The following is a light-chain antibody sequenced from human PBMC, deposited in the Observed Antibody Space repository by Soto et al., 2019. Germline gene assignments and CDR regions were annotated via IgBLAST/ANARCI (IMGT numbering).Light chain of an antibody. CDR3: QQYNNWPPANT. CDR1: QSVRSN. Sequence: EIVMTQSPATLSVSPGERATLSCRASQSVRSNLAWYQQKPGQAPRLLIYGASTRATGFPARFSGSGSGTEFTLTISSLQPEDFAVYYCQQYNNWPPANTFGQGTKLEIK. CDR2: GAS. V-gene: IGKV3-15*01. J-gene: IGKJ2*01.